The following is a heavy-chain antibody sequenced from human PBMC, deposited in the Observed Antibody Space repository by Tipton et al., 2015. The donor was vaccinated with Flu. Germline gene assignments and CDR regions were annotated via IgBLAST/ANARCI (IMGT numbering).Heavy chain of an antibody. V-gene: IGHV3-53*01. Sequence: QLVQSGGGLIQPGGSLRVSCAASGFSVSSNYMSWVRQAPGKGLEWVSVIYSGGSTYYADSVRGRFNISRDTSKNTVFLQMNSLRAEDTAVYYCARVPSYGDLRYSFDNWGHGTLVTVSS. CDR3: ARVPSYGDLRYSFDN. D-gene: IGHD4-17*01. CDR1: GFSVSSNY. CDR2: IYSGGST. J-gene: IGHJ4*01.